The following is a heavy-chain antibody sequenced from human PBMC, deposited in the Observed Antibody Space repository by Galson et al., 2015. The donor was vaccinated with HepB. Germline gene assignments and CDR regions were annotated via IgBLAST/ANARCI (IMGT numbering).Heavy chain of an antibody. D-gene: IGHD3-10*01. Sequence: SETLSLTCTVSGGSISSYYWSWIRQPPGKGLEWIGYMYYRGSTNYDPSLKSRVTISLDTSKKQFSLKLSSVTAADTAVYYCASGGGSGSYEYWGAFDIRGQGTMVTVSS. V-gene: IGHV4-59*08. CDR3: ASGGGSGSYEYWGAFDI. CDR2: MYYRGST. CDR1: GGSISSYY. J-gene: IGHJ3*02.